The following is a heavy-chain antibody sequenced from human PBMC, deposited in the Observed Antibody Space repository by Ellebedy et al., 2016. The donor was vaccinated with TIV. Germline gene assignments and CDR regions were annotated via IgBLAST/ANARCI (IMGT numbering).Heavy chain of an antibody. CDR3: ARALGYSGYALPFEAFDI. CDR1: GYTFTGQY. V-gene: IGHV1-2*02. D-gene: IGHD5-12*01. Sequence: ASVKVSCKASGYTFTGQYLHWVRQAPGQGLEWMGWINPNSGGTNYAQKFQGRVTMTRDTSISTAYMEMSRLRSDDTAVYYCARALGYSGYALPFEAFDIWGQGTMVTVSS. J-gene: IGHJ3*02. CDR2: INPNSGGT.